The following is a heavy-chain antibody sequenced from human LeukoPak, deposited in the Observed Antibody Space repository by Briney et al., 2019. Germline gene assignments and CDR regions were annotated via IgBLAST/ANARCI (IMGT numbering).Heavy chain of an antibody. V-gene: IGHV4-4*02. Sequence: PSGTLSLTCAVSGGPISSSNWWSWVRQPPGKGLEWIGEIYHSGSTNYNPSLKSRVTISVDKSKNQFSLKLSSVTAADTAVYYCARAPYDFWSGYYGGLYFDYWGQGTLVTVSS. CDR1: GGPISSSNW. CDR2: IYHSGST. D-gene: IGHD3-3*01. CDR3: ARAPYDFWSGYYGGLYFDY. J-gene: IGHJ4*02.